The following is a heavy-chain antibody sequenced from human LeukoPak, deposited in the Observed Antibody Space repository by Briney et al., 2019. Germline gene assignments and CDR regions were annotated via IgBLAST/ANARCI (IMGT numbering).Heavy chain of an antibody. CDR2: ISISSRYI. J-gene: IGHJ6*04. D-gene: IGHD6-19*01. Sequence: GGSLRLSCAASGFTFSSYSMHWVRQAPGKGRAWVSSISISSRYIYYADSVKGRFTISRDNAKNSLYLQMNSLRAEDTAAYYCARDAAGSSGWYRSYGMDVWGKGTTVTVSS. CDR3: ARDAAGSSGWYRSYGMDV. CDR1: GFTFSSYS. V-gene: IGHV3-21*01.